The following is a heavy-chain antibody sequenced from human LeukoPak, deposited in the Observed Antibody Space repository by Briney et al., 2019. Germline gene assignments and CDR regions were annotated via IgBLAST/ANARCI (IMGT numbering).Heavy chain of an antibody. CDR3: ARGTGVGATNFDY. J-gene: IGHJ4*02. Sequence: PGGSLRLSCSASGFTFSRYTMSWVRQAPGKGLEWVSCMSSTSSSYKYYADSVKGRFTIFRDNAKNSLYLQMNSLRAEDTAVYFCARGTGVGATNFDYWGQGTLVTVSS. CDR2: MSSTSSSYK. D-gene: IGHD1-26*01. V-gene: IGHV3-21*05. CDR1: GFTFSRYT.